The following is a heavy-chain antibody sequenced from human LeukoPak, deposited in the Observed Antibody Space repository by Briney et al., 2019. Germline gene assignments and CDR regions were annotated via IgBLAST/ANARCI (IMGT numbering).Heavy chain of an antibody. D-gene: IGHD3-22*01. CDR2: ISGSGGST. V-gene: IGHV3-23*01. Sequence: PGGSLRLSCAASGFTFRSYAMNWVRQAPGKGLEWVSAISGSGGSTYYADSVKGRFTISRDNSKNTLYLQMNSLRGEDTAVYYCAKDLLFGLIVVVKLERVYDYWGQGTLVTVSS. CDR3: AKDLLFGLIVVVKLERVYDY. J-gene: IGHJ4*02. CDR1: GFTFRSYA.